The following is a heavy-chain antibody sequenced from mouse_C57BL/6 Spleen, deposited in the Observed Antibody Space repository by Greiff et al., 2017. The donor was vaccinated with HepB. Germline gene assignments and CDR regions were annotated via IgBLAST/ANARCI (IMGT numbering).Heavy chain of an antibody. CDR3: ARYPPDSSGYLYYYAMDY. J-gene: IGHJ4*01. D-gene: IGHD3-2*02. V-gene: IGHV1-78*01. CDR1: GYTFTDHT. Sequence: QVQLQQSDAELVKPGASVKISCKVSGYTFTDHTIHWMKQRPEQGLEWIGYIYPRDGSTKYNEKFKGKATLTADKSSSTAYMQLNSLTSEDSAVYFCARYPPDSSGYLYYYAMDYWGQGTSVTVSS. CDR2: IYPRDGST.